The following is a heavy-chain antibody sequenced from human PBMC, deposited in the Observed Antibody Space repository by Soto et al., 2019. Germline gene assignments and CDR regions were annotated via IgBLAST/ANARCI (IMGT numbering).Heavy chain of an antibody. CDR2: INGRGNYI. Sequence: EVLLVESGGGLVKPGGSLGLSCAASGFTFSTYNMNWFRQAPGKGRAWVSSINGRGNYIYYTDAVKGRFTISRDNAKTSLYLQMNSLRAEDTAVYYCAREDGIVGATSAFDYWGQGTLVTVSS. V-gene: IGHV3-21*01. CDR3: AREDGIVGATSAFDY. D-gene: IGHD1-26*01. CDR1: GFTFSTYN. J-gene: IGHJ4*02.